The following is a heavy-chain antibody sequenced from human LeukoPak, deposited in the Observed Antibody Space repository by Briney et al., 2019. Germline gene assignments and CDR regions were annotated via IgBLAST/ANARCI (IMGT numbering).Heavy chain of an antibody. J-gene: IGHJ4*02. CDR1: GGSISTYY. CDR2: IYYSGST. Sequence: PSETLSLTCIVSGGSISTYYWSWIRQPPGKGLEWIGYIYYSGSTNYNPSLKSRVTISVDTSKNQFSLKLSSVTAADTAMYYCARAPQAGYGDYWGQGTLVTVSS. V-gene: IGHV4-59*01. CDR3: ARAPQAGYGDY. D-gene: IGHD5-12*01.